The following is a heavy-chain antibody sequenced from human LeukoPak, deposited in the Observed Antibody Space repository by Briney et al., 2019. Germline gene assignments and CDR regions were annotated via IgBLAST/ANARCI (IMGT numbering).Heavy chain of an antibody. Sequence: GASVKVSRKASGYTFTGYYMHWVRQAPGQGLEWMGWINPNSGGTNYAQKFQGRVTMTRDTSISTAYMELSRLRSDDTAVYYCAREAAGDIVVVVAATMELGDAFDIWGQGTMVTVSS. J-gene: IGHJ3*02. CDR1: GYTFTGYY. V-gene: IGHV1-2*02. CDR2: INPNSGGT. D-gene: IGHD2-15*01. CDR3: AREAAGDIVVVVAATMELGDAFDI.